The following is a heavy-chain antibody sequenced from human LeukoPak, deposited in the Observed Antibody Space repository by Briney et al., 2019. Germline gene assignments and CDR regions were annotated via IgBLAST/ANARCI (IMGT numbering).Heavy chain of an antibody. D-gene: IGHD6-13*01. Sequence: PSETLSLTCAVYGGSFSGYYWSWIRQPPGKGLEWIGEINHSGSTNYNPSLKSRVTISVDTSKNQFSLKLSSVTAADTAVYDCARLHRGVAAAGTGYYFDYWGQGTLVTVSS. V-gene: IGHV4-34*01. CDR2: INHSGST. CDR3: ARLHRGVAAAGTGYYFDY. CDR1: GGSFSGYY. J-gene: IGHJ4*02.